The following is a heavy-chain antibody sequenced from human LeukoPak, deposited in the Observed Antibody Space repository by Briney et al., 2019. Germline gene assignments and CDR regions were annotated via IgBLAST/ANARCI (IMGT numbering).Heavy chain of an antibody. V-gene: IGHV3-49*04. CDR3: TTGPSCSGGSCYPPPYY. CDR1: GFTFGDYA. D-gene: IGHD2-15*01. J-gene: IGHJ4*02. CDR2: IRSKAYGGTT. Sequence: GGSLRLSCTASGFTFGDYAMSWVRQAPGKGLEWVGFIRSKAYGGTTDYAAPVKGRFTISRDDSKNTLYLQMNSLKTEDTAVYYCTTGPSCSGGSCYPPPYYWGQGTLVTVPS.